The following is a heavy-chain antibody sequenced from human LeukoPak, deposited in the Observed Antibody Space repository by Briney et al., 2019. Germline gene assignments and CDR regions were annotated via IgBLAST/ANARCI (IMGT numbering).Heavy chain of an antibody. CDR1: GGTFSSYA. Sequence: SVKVSCKASGGTFSSYAISWVRQAPGQGLEWMGGIIPIFGTANHAQKFQGRVTITADESTSTAYMELSSLRSEDTAVYYCAREGRWDSSGPFDYWGQGTLVTVSS. D-gene: IGHD6-19*01. CDR3: AREGRWDSSGPFDY. J-gene: IGHJ4*02. CDR2: IIPIFGTA. V-gene: IGHV1-69*13.